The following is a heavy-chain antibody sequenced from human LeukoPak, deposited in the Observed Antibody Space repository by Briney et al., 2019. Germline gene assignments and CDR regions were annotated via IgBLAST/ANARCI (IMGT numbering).Heavy chain of an antibody. CDR2: IYYSGST. V-gene: IGHV4-59*01. Sequence: SETLSLTCTVSGGSISSYYWSWIRQPPGKGLEWIGYIYYSGSTNYNPSLKSRVTISVDTSKNQFSLKLNSVTAADTAVYYCARAPPSYRYYYYYMDVWAKGPRSPSP. J-gene: IGHJ6*03. D-gene: IGHD1-26*01. CDR1: GGSISSYY. CDR3: ARAPPSYRYYYYYMDV.